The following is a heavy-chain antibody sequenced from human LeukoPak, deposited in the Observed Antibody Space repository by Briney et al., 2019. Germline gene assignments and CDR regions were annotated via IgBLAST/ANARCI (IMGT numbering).Heavy chain of an antibody. CDR2: ISAYNGNT. V-gene: IGHV1-18*01. Sequence: VASVKVSCKASGYTFTSYGISWVRQAPGQGLEWVRWISAYNGNTNYAQKLQGRVTMTTDTSTSTAYMELRSLRSDDTAVYYCARSEVLLWFGELGGYWGQGTLVTVSS. J-gene: IGHJ4*02. CDR3: ARSEVLLWFGELGGY. CDR1: GYTFTSYG. D-gene: IGHD3-10*01.